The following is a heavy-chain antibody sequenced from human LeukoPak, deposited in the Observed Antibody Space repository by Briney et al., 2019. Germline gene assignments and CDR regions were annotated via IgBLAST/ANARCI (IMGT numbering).Heavy chain of an antibody. J-gene: IGHJ4*02. V-gene: IGHV3-21*01. Sequence: PGGSLRLSCAASGFTFSSYSINWVRQAPGKGLEWVSSISSSSSYIYYADSVKGRFTISRDNAKNSLYLQMNSLRAEDTAVYYCARGMVRGAHCFDYWGQGTLVTVSS. CDR3: ARGMVRGAHCFDY. CDR1: GFTFSSYS. CDR2: ISSSSSYI. D-gene: IGHD3-10*01.